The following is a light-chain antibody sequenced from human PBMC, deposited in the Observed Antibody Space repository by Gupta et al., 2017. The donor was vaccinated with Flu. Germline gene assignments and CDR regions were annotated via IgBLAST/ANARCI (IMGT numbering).Light chain of an antibody. V-gene: IGKV3-15*01. CDR2: GAS. Sequence: ERATLSCRASQSVRSKLAWYQQKPGQAPRLLIHGASTRATGIPARFSGSGSGTEFTLTISSLQSEDFAVYFCQQYSDWFLYTFGQGTKLEIK. CDR1: QSVRSK. CDR3: QQYSDWFLYT. J-gene: IGKJ2*01.